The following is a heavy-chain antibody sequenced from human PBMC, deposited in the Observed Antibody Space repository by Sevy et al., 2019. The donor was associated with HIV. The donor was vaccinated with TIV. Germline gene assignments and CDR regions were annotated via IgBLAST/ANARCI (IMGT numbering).Heavy chain of an antibody. CDR1: GFAFYEYS. V-gene: IGHV3-23*01. CDR2: LSCCCGKI. J-gene: IGHJ4*02. D-gene: IGHD2-8*01. Sequence: GGSLRLSCAASGFAFYEYSMSWIRQAPGKGLEWVATLSCCCGKINYADSVKGRFTISRDNSKNSFYLKMDNLRVEDTALYYCAREGCSRPHDYWGQGTRVTVSS. CDR3: AREGCSRPHDY.